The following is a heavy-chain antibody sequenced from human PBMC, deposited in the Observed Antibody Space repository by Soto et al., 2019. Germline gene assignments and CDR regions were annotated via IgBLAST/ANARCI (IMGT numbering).Heavy chain of an antibody. CDR2: VSYDGNEK. CDR1: GFTFSSYG. J-gene: IGHJ4*02. V-gene: IGHV3-30*18. Sequence: QVQLVESGGGVVQPGRSLRLSCAASGFTFSSYGMHWVRQAPGEGLEWVAGVSYDGNEKYYADSVKGRFTISRDNSENTLYLQINSLRAEDTAVYYCAKVRPWPLAYFEYWGQGTLVTVSS. CDR3: AKVRPWPLAYFEY. D-gene: IGHD5-12*01.